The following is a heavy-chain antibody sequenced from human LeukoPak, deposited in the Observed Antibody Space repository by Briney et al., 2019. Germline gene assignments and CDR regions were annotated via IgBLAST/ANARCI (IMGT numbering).Heavy chain of an antibody. CDR2: IYTSGST. Sequence: NPSQTLSLTCTVSGGSISSGSYYWSWIRQPAGKGLEWIGRIYTSGSTNYNPSLKSRVTISVDTSKNQFSLKLSSVTAADTAVYYCARGFYTMVRGGLDYWGQGTLVTVSS. CDR3: ARGFYTMVRGGLDY. J-gene: IGHJ4*02. CDR1: GGSISSGSYY. D-gene: IGHD3-10*01. V-gene: IGHV4-61*02.